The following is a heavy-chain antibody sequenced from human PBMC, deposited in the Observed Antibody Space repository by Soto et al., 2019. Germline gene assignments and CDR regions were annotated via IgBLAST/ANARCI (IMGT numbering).Heavy chain of an antibody. Sequence: SVKVSCKASGGTFSSYAISWVRQAPGQGLEWMGGIIPIFGTANYAQKFQGRVTITADESTSTAYMELSSLRSEDTAVYYCARNEQLVPDAFDIWGQGTMVTVS. D-gene: IGHD6-6*01. CDR1: GGTFSSYA. CDR2: IIPIFGTA. J-gene: IGHJ3*02. CDR3: ARNEQLVPDAFDI. V-gene: IGHV1-69*13.